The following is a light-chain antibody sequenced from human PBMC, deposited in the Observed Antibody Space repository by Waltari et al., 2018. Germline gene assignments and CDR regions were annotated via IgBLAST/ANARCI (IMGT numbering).Light chain of an antibody. CDR2: EVS. CDR1: SSDIGGYKY. CDR3: SSYAGSNNLV. Sequence: QSALTQPPSASGSPGQSVTISCTGTSSDIGGYKYVSWYRRHPGKGPKLLIYEVSNRLLGVPNRFSGSKSGNTASLTVSGLQAEDEADYYCSSYAGSNNLVFGTGTKVTVL. J-gene: IGLJ1*01. V-gene: IGLV2-8*01.